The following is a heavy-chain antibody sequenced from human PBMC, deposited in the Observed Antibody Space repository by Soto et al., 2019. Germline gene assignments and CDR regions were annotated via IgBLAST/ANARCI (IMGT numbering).Heavy chain of an antibody. CDR1: GYTFTSNA. V-gene: IGHV1-3*01. CDR2: INPVNGNT. Sequence: GASVKVSCKASGYTFTSNAIHCVRQAPGQRLEWMGWINPVNGNTKYSQKLQGRVTITRDTSASTAYMELSSLRSEDTAVYYCARGSGYYYDSSGSRDDYWGQGTLVTVSS. J-gene: IGHJ4*02. CDR3: ARGSGYYYDSSGSRDDY. D-gene: IGHD3-22*01.